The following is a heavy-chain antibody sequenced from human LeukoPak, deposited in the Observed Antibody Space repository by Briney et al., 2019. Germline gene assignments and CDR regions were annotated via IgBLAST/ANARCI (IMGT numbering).Heavy chain of an antibody. CDR1: GFTFSDYY. J-gene: IGHJ6*02. D-gene: IGHD3-3*01. CDR3: ARPHYDFWSGYFGPYYYYGMDV. Sequence: GGSLRLSCAASGFTFSDYYMSWIRQAPGKGLEWVSYISSSGSTIYYADSVKGRFTISRDNAKNSLYLQMNSLRAEDTAVYYCARPHYDFWSGYFGPYYYYGMDVWGQGTTVTVSS. CDR2: ISSSGSTI. V-gene: IGHV3-11*01.